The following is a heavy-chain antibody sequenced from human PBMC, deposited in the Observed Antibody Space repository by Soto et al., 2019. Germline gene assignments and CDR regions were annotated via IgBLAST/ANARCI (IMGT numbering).Heavy chain of an antibody. CDR2: VYYTGTT. CDR1: GGSIGSYH. D-gene: IGHD1-1*01. J-gene: IGHJ5*02. Sequence: SETLSLNCTVSGGSIGSYHWSCVRQPPGKGLEWIASVYYTGTTNYSPSLGSRVTISIDALQNQICLKLTSVTAADTALYYCARAGGSRPLDDWFEPWGQGTLVTVSS. V-gene: IGHV4-59*01. CDR3: ARAGGSRPLDDWFEP.